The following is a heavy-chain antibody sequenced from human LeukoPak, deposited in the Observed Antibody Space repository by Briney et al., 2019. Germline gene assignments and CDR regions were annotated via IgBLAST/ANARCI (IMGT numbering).Heavy chain of an antibody. V-gene: IGHV4-34*01. CDR3: ARRARYLYYFDY. CDR1: GGSFSGYY. CDR2: INHGGST. J-gene: IGHJ4*02. Sequence: PSETLSLTCAVYGGSFSGYYWSWIRQPPGKGLEWIGEINHGGSTNCNPSLKSRVTISVDTSKNQFSLKLSSVTAADTAVYYCARRARYLYYFDYWGQGTLVTVSS. D-gene: IGHD1-26*01.